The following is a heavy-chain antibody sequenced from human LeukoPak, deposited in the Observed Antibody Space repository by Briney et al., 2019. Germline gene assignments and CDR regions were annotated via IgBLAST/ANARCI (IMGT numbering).Heavy chain of an antibody. CDR1: GFSFSSYA. Sequence: GGSLRLSCAASGFSFSSYAMSWVRQAPGKGLEWVSTIKIKGDVTYYADSVKGRFSISRDNSKNTLYLQMDSLRGEDTAVYYCAKDFRIGYSAHFDYWGQGALVTVSS. CDR3: AKDFRIGYSAHFDY. CDR2: IKIKGDVT. D-gene: IGHD2-21*01. V-gene: IGHV3-23*01. J-gene: IGHJ4*02.